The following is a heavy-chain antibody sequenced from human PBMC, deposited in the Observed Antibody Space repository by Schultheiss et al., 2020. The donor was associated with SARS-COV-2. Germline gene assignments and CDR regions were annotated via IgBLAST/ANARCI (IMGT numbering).Heavy chain of an antibody. CDR1: GGSISSYY. CDR2: IYYSGST. Sequence: SETLSLTCTVSGGSISSYYWNWIRQPPGKGLEWIGYIYYSGSTYYNPSLKSRVTISVDTSKNQFSLKLSSVTAEDTAVYYCARRMDGYRVFDYWGQGTLVTVSS. J-gene: IGHJ4*02. D-gene: IGHD5-24*01. CDR3: ARRMDGYRVFDY. V-gene: IGHV4-59*12.